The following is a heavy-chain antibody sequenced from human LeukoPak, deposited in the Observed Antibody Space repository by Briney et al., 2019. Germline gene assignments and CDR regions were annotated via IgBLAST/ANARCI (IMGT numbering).Heavy chain of an antibody. CDR2: MNPNSGNT. Sequence: ASVKVSCKASGYTFTSYDMNWVRQATGQGLEWMGWMNPNSGNTGYAQKFQGRVTMTRNTSISTAYMELSSLRSEDTAVYYCAREPGRYFDWLLSGGTDYWGQGTLVTVSS. CDR3: AREPGRYFDWLLSGGTDY. V-gene: IGHV1-8*01. CDR1: GYTFTSYD. J-gene: IGHJ4*02. D-gene: IGHD3-9*01.